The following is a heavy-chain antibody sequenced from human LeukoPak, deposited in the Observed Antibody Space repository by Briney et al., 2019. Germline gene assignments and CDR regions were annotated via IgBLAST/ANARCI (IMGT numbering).Heavy chain of an antibody. J-gene: IGHJ5*02. D-gene: IGHD4-17*01. V-gene: IGHV1-69*04. Sequence: ASVKVSCKASGGTFSSYAISWVRQAPGQGLEWMGRIIPILGIANYAQKFQGRVTITADKSTSTAYMELSSLRSEDTAVYYCAGSMTTGTEPVDPWGQGTLATVSS. CDR2: IIPILGIA. CDR1: GGTFSSYA. CDR3: AGSMTTGTEPVDP.